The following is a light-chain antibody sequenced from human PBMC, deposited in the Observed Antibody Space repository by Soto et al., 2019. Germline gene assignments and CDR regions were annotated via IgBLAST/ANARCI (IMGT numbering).Light chain of an antibody. Sequence: IQMTQSPSSLSASVGDRVTITCQTSQDISNYLNWYQQKPGKAPKLLIYDASNLETGVPSRFSGSGSGTEFTFTISSLQPEDFATYYCQQYDILPLFGQGTKVEIK. J-gene: IGKJ2*01. CDR2: DAS. CDR3: QQYDILPL. V-gene: IGKV1-33*01. CDR1: QDISNY.